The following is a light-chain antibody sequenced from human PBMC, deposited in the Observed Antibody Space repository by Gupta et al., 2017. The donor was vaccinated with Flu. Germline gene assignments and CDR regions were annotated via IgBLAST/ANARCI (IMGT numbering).Light chain of an antibody. V-gene: IGLV2-11*01. CDR1: SNDVGGYNR. J-gene: IGLJ1*01. Sequence: QSAPTQPRSVSGSPGQSVTISCTGTSNDVGGYNRVSWYEQRPGKAPNLILYDVTERPAGVPDRFSGSKAGNTASLTISGLQADDEADYYCSSHAGRGTWVFGTGTTVTVL. CDR3: SSHAGRGTWV. CDR2: DVT.